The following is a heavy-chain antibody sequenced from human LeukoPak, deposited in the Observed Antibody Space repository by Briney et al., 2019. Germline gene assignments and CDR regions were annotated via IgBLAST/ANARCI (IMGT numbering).Heavy chain of an antibody. CDR3: ARGIAARPHY. V-gene: IGHV3-9*01. J-gene: IGHJ4*02. D-gene: IGHD6-6*01. CDR1: GFTFDDYA. Sequence: GGSLRLSCAASGFTFDDYAMHWVRQAPGKGLEWVSGISWNSGSIGYADSVKGRFTISRDNAKNSLYLQMNSLRAEDTAIYYCARGIAARPHYWGQGTLVTVSS. CDR2: ISWNSGSI.